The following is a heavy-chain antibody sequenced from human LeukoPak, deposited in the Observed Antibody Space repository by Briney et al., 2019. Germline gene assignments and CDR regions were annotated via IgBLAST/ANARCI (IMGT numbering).Heavy chain of an antibody. V-gene: IGHV3-53*01. Sequence: GGSLRLSCAASGFTVSNDFMSWVRQAPGKGLECVSLIYSDGSTYYADSVKGRFIISRDTSKNTLYLQMNSLRAEDTAVYYCASRQVAGGQGTLVTVSS. CDR3: ASRQVA. J-gene: IGHJ4*02. CDR2: IYSDGST. CDR1: GFTVSNDF.